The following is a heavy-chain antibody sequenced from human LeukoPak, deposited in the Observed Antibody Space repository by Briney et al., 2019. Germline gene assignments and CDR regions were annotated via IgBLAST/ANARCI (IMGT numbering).Heavy chain of an antibody. Sequence: GSLRLSCAASGFTFSDYYMSWIRQPPGKGLEWIGSIYYSGSTYYKSSLKSRVTVSVGTSKNQFSLKLSSVTAADTAVYYCASLRERSYYARGFDYWGQGTLVTVSS. D-gene: IGHD1-26*01. J-gene: IGHJ4*02. V-gene: IGHV4-38-2*01. CDR1: GFTFSDYY. CDR3: ASLRERSYYARGFDY. CDR2: IYYSGST.